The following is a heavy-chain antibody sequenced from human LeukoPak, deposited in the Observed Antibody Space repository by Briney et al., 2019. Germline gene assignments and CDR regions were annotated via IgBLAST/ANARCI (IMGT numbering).Heavy chain of an antibody. CDR3: ARDWCSGQSCYLDY. D-gene: IGHD2-15*01. CDR2: IWSDGGNP. V-gene: IGHV3-33*01. CDR1: GFTFSRYA. Sequence: PGGSLRLSCGASGFTFSRYAMHWVRQAPGKGLEWVAVIWSDGGNPYSADSVKGRFTISRDNSKNTVFLQMNRLRAEDTAVCYCARDWCSGQSCYLDYWGQGTLVTVSS. J-gene: IGHJ4*02.